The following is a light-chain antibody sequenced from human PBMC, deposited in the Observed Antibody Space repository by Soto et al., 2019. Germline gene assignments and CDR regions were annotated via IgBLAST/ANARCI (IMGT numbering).Light chain of an antibody. V-gene: IGKV1-39*01. CDR2: GAS. Sequence: DMQMTQSPSSLSASVGDRVTITCRPSQTIDNYLNWYQHKPGKAPKLLIYGASTLQSGVSSRFTGSASGTDLTLTIDNLQAEDFATYYCQQTYTTPFAFGQGTKLEI. CDR3: QQTYTTPFA. J-gene: IGKJ2*01. CDR1: QTIDNY.